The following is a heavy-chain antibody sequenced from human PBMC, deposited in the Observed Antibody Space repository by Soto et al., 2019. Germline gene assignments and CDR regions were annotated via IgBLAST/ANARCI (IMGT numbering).Heavy chain of an antibody. Sequence: EVQLVESGGGLVQPGESLKLSCAASGFTLSGSAVHWVRQASGKGLEWVGRIRSKTHSYATEYIASVKGRFTRSRDDSNNTAYLQMNGLKTHDTAVYYCTRSGGSYAFGYWGQGTLVTVSS. CDR3: TRSGGSYAFGY. D-gene: IGHD1-26*01. V-gene: IGHV3-73*02. CDR1: GFTLSGSA. CDR2: IRSKTHSYAT. J-gene: IGHJ4*02.